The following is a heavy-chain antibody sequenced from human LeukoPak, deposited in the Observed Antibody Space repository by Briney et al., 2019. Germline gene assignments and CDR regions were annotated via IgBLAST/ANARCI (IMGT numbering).Heavy chain of an antibody. CDR3: ARLMVDTAMGTRASDLYYYYGMDV. V-gene: IGHV4-39*01. J-gene: IGHJ6*02. Sequence: SETLSLTCTVSSGSISSSSYYWGWIRQPPGKGLEWIGSIYYSGSTYYNPSLESRVTISVDTSKNQFSLKLSSVTAADTAVYYCARLMVDTAMGTRASDLYYYYGMDVWGQGTTVTVSS. D-gene: IGHD5-18*01. CDR1: SGSISSSSYY. CDR2: IYYSGST.